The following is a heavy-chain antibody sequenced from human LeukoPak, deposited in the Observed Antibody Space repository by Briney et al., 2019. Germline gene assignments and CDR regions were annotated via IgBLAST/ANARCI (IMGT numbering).Heavy chain of an antibody. CDR1: GGSISPYY. D-gene: IGHD3-10*01. Sequence: SETLSLTCTVSGGSISPYYWSWIRQPPAKGLDWIGYVYYTGSTYYNPSLKSQVTILIDTSKNQFSLKLTSVTAADTAVYYCARAYYYGSGTFDIWGQGTMVTVSS. J-gene: IGHJ3*02. CDR2: VYYTGST. V-gene: IGHV4-59*01. CDR3: ARAYYYGSGTFDI.